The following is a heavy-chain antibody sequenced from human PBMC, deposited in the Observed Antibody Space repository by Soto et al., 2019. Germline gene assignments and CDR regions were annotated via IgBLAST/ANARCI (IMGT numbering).Heavy chain of an antibody. CDR3: ARDGVGGTVFFGYLDY. D-gene: IGHD1-26*01. J-gene: IGHJ4*01. Sequence: QVQLVESGGGVVQPGRSLRLSCAVSEIIFSGYGMHWVRHAPGKGLEWVAVIRFDGSSIHYADSVKGRFTISRDNSKNSLDLQMDSLSAEATAVYYCARDGVGGTVFFGYLDYWGDGALVTVSS. V-gene: IGHV3-33*01. CDR2: IRFDGSSI. CDR1: EIIFSGYG.